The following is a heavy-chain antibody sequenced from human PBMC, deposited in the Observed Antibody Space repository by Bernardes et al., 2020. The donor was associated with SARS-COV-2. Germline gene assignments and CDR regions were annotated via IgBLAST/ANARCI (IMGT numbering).Heavy chain of an antibody. V-gene: IGHV3-33*01. Sequence: GGSLRLSCAASGFTFSNFGMHWVRQAPGKGLEWVAVVWYDGSVKYYADSVKGRFTISRDNSKSTLYLQMNSLRGEDTAVYYCARAPSPDTPLVSGVGYWGQGTLVTVSS. CDR1: GFTFSNFG. J-gene: IGHJ4*02. CDR3: ARAPSPDTPLVSGVGY. CDR2: VWYDGSVK. D-gene: IGHD3-3*01.